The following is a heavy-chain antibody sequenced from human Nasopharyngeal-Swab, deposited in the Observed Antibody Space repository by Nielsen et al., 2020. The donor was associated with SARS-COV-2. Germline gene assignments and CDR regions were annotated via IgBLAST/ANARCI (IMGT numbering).Heavy chain of an antibody. CDR3: ARDYWWSFDY. V-gene: IGHV3-48*03. D-gene: IGHD2-15*01. CDR1: GFTFSSYE. CDR2: ISGSGRNI. Sequence: GESLKISCAASGFTFSSYEMNWVRQAPGEGLEWVSYISGSGRNIYYADSVKGRFTISRDNAKNSLYLQMNSLRAEDTAVYYCARDYWWSFDYWGQGTLVTVSS. J-gene: IGHJ4*02.